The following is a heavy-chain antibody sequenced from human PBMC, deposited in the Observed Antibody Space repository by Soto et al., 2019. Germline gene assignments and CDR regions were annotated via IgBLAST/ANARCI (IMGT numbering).Heavy chain of an antibody. CDR1: GFTFSSYA. D-gene: IGHD1-26*01. Sequence: EVQLLESGGGLVQPGGSLRLSCAASGFTFSSYAMSWVRQAPGKGLEWVSAISGSGGSTYYADSVKGRFTISRDNSKNTLYLQLNSLRAEDTAVYYCAKYYDYYYYYMDVWGKGTTVTVSS. CDR2: ISGSGGST. CDR3: AKYYDYYYYYMDV. V-gene: IGHV3-23*01. J-gene: IGHJ6*03.